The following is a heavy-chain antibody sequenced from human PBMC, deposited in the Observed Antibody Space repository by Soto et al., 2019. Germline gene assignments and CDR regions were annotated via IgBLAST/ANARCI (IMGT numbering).Heavy chain of an antibody. CDR3: ARITGRHLDY. Sequence: SETLSLTCTVSSGSISVTNVFWGWVRQPPGKGLEWVGNVDYSGTAYFSPSLATRVTFHVDTSKNQFSLTLYSVTAADTAVYYCARITGRHLDYWGQGILVTVSS. CDR2: VDYSGTA. D-gene: IGHD1-20*01. J-gene: IGHJ4*02. CDR1: SGSISVTNVF. V-gene: IGHV4-39*01.